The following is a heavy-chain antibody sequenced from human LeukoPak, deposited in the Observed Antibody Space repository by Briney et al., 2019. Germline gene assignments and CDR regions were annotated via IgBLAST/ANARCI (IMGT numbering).Heavy chain of an antibody. CDR1: GFTFSSYA. CDR2: ISGSGGST. Sequence: GGSLRLSCAASGFTFSSYAMSWVRQAPGKGLEWVSAISGSGGSTYYADSVKGRFAISRDNSKNTLYLQMNSLRAEDTAVYYCAKRSGIAAAGTHFDYWGQGTLVTVSS. V-gene: IGHV3-23*01. J-gene: IGHJ4*02. CDR3: AKRSGIAAAGTHFDY. D-gene: IGHD6-13*01.